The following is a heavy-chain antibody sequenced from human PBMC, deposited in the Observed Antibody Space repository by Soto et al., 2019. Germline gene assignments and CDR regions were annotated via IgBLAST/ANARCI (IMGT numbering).Heavy chain of an antibody. J-gene: IGHJ4*02. CDR3: ASRNWGEPYFDY. CDR1: GGTFSSYA. D-gene: IGHD7-27*01. CDR2: IIPIFGTA. V-gene: IGHV1-69*13. Sequence: SVKVSCKASGGTFSSYAISWVRQAPGQGLEWMGGIIPIFGTANYAQKFQGRVTITADESTSTAYMELSSLRSEDTAVYYCASRNWGEPYFDYWGQGTLVTVSS.